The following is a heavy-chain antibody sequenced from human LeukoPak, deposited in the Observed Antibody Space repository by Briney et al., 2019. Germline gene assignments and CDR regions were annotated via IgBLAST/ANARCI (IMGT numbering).Heavy chain of an antibody. CDR3: ARGTTLYYYGSGSFHYFDY. V-gene: IGHV4-59*01. CDR2: IYYSGST. D-gene: IGHD3-10*01. J-gene: IGHJ4*02. Sequence: SETLSLTCTVSGGSISSYYWSWIRQPPGKGLEWIGYIYYSGSTNYNPSLKSRVTISVDTSKNQFSLKLSSVTAADTAVYYCARGTTLYYYGSGSFHYFDYWGQGTLVTVSS. CDR1: GGSISSYY.